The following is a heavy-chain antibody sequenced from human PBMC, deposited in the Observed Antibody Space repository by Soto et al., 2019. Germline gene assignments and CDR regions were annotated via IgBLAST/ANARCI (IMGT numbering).Heavy chain of an antibody. D-gene: IGHD2-2*01. J-gene: IGHJ4*02. CDR2: INPSGGST. CDR3: ARDRSSRWFYFDY. CDR1: GYTFTSYY. Sequence: ASVKVSCKASGYTFTSYYLHWVRQCPGQGLEWMGIINPSGGSTTYAQKFQGRVTMTRDASTSTVYMELSSLRSEDTAVYYCARDRSSRWFYFDYWGQGTLVTVSS. V-gene: IGHV1-46*01.